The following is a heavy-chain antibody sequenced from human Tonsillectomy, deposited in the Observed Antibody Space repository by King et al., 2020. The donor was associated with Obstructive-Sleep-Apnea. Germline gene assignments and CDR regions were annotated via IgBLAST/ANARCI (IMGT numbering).Heavy chain of an antibody. CDR2: ISGSGGST. CDR1: GFTFSSYA. Sequence: VQLVESGGGLVQPGGSLRLSCAASGFTFSSYAMSWVRQAPGKGLEWVSAISGSGGSTYYADSVKGRFTISRDNSKNTLYLKMNSLRAEDTAVYCCASVWGLGCARLLDATRGADYWGQGTLVTVSS. J-gene: IGHJ4*02. CDR3: ASVWGLGCARLLDATRGADY. V-gene: IGHV3-23*04. D-gene: IGHD3-16*01.